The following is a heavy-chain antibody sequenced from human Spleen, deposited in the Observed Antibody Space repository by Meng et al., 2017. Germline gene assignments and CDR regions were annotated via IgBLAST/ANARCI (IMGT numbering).Heavy chain of an antibody. CDR3: ARGARYCSGGSCYNWFDP. J-gene: IGHJ5*02. CDR1: GFTFSSYW. V-gene: IGHV3-7*01. CDR2: IKQDGSEK. D-gene: IGHD2-15*01. Sequence: GESLKISCAASGFTFSSYWMSWVRQAPGKGLEWVANIKQDGSEKYYVDSVKGRFTISRDNAKNSLYLQMNSLRAEDTAVYYCARGARYCSGGSCYNWFDPWGQGTLVTVSS.